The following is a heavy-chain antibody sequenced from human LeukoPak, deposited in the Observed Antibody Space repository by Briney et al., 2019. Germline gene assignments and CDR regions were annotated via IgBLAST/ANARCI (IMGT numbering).Heavy chain of an antibody. J-gene: IGHJ6*04. CDR3: ARDQEDIPPWYYYYYYGMDV. CDR2: ISSSSSTI. Sequence: SGGSLRLSCAASGFTFSSYSMNWIRQAPGKGLEWVSYISSSSSTIYYADSVKGRFTISRDNAKNSLYLQMNSLRDEDTAVYYCARDQEDIPPWYYYYYYGMDVWGKGTTVTVSS. CDR1: GFTFSSYS. D-gene: IGHD2-8*02. V-gene: IGHV3-48*02.